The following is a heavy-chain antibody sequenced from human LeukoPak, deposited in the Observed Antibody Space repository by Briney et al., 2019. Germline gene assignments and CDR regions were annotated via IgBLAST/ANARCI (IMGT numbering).Heavy chain of an antibody. V-gene: IGHV1-69*05. D-gene: IGHD2-2*01. CDR1: GYTFTSYG. J-gene: IGHJ5*02. CDR3: ARGGEDCSSTSCYEDPWFDP. Sequence: GASVKVSCKASGYTFTSYGISWVRQAPGQGLEWMGWTIPIFGTANYAQKFQGRVTITTDESTSTAYMELSSLRSEDTAVYYCARGGEDCSSTSCYEDPWFDPWGQGTLVTVSS. CDR2: TIPIFGTA.